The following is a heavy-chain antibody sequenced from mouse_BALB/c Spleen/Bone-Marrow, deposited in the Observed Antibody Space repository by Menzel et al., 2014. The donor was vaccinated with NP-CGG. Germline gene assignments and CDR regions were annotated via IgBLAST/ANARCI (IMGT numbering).Heavy chain of an antibody. CDR3: TRARPWCFAY. CDR1: GFTFTNYY. D-gene: IGHD1-1*02. J-gene: IGHJ3*01. Sequence: VQLQESGAELVQPGASVKLSCTASGFTFTNYYMSWVQQRPGQGLEWIGEINTNNGIPNVNEKFNSKAALTVGIPYSEAYMQLSGLTSDDSAVYYWTRARPWCFAYWGQGTMVTVSA. CDR2: INTNNGIP. V-gene: IGHV1S81*02.